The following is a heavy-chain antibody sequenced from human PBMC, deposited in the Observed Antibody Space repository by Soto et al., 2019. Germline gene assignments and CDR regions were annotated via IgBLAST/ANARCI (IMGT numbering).Heavy chain of an antibody. D-gene: IGHD1-26*01. CDR2: INPYYGNT. V-gene: IGHV1-18*01. CDR1: GDTFTSYG. Sequence: QVQLVQSGAEVKKPGASVKVSCKASGDTFTSYGISWVRQAPGQGLEWMGWINPYYGNTKYAQKIQGRVTMTTDTSASTAYMELSSLRSDDTAVYCRSRDPGAPIVDYWGQGTLVTVSS. CDR3: SRDPGAPIVDY. J-gene: IGHJ4*02.